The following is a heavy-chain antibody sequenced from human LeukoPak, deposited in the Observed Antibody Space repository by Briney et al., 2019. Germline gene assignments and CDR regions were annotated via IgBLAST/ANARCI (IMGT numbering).Heavy chain of an antibody. Sequence: SSGTLSLTCAVYGGSFSGYYWSWIRQPPGKGLEWIGEINHSGSTNYNPSLKSRVTISVDTSKNQFSLKLSSVTAADTAVYYCARGYYDILTGYPLWGQGTLVTVSS. V-gene: IGHV4-34*01. CDR1: GGSFSGYY. D-gene: IGHD3-9*01. CDR2: INHSGST. J-gene: IGHJ4*02. CDR3: ARGYYDILTGYPL.